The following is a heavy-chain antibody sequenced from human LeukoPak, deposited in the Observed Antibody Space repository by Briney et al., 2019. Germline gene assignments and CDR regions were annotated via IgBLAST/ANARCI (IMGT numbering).Heavy chain of an antibody. CDR3: AKNSRRNDSSGQHRYRYYYMDV. J-gene: IGHJ6*03. CDR2: IRYEGSNK. Sequence: QPGRTLRLSCAASGFTFSSYGMHWVRHAPGKGLAWVAFIRYEGSNKYYADSVKGRFTISRDKSKNTLYLQMNSLRAEDTAVYYCAKNSRRNDSSGQHRYRYYYMDVWGKGATVTISS. V-gene: IGHV3-30*02. D-gene: IGHD3-22*01. CDR1: GFTFSSYG.